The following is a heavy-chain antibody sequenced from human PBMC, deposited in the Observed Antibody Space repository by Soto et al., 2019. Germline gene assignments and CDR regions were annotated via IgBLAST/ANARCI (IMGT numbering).Heavy chain of an antibody. CDR2: INAGNGNT. D-gene: IGHD2-15*01. CDR1: GYTFTSYA. Sequence: ASVKVSCKASGYTFTSYAMHWVRQAPGQRLEWMGWINAGNGNTKYSQKFQGRVTITRDTSASTAYMELSSLRSEDTAVYYCARIRGYGNYYYYGMDVWGQGTTVTVSS. V-gene: IGHV1-3*01. J-gene: IGHJ6*02. CDR3: ARIRGYGNYYYYGMDV.